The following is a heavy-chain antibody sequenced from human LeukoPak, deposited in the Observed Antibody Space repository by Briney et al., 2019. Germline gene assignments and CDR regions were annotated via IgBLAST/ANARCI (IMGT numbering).Heavy chain of an antibody. CDR3: ARGGPPRFKVVVITPTYFDY. Sequence: SETLSLNCTVSGYSISSGYYWGWIRQPPGKGLEWIGSIYHSGSTYYNPSLKSRVTISVDTSKNQFSLKLSSVTAADTAVYYCARGGPPRFKVVVITPTYFDYWGQGTLVTVSS. D-gene: IGHD3-22*01. CDR2: IYHSGST. CDR1: GYSISSGYY. V-gene: IGHV4-38-2*02. J-gene: IGHJ4*02.